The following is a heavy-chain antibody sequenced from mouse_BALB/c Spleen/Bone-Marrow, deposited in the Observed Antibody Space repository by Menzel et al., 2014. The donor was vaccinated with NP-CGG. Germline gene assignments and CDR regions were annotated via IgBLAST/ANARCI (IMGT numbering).Heavy chain of an antibody. CDR1: GFTFSSFA. CDR2: ISSGSNII. J-gene: IGHJ2*01. CDR3: GRGDY. V-gene: IGHV5-17*02. Sequence: EVMLVESGGGLVQPGGSRKLSCAASGFTFSSFAMHWIRQAPEKGLEWVAFISSGSNIIHYADTVKGRFTISRDNPKNTLFLQMTSLRSEDTAMYYCGRGDYWGQGTTRTVSS.